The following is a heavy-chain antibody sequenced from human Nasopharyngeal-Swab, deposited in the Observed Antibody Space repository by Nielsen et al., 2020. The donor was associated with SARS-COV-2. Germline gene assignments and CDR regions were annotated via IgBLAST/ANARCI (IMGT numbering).Heavy chain of an antibody. CDR2: IYPGDSDT. Sequence: KVSCKGSGYSFTNYWIGWVRQMPGKGPEWMGIIYPGDSDTRYSPSFQGQVTISADKSISTAYLQWSSLKASDTAMYYCARRYSSSWYGDYYYGMDVWGQGTTVTVSS. V-gene: IGHV5-51*01. D-gene: IGHD6-13*01. CDR3: ARRYSSSWYGDYYYGMDV. CDR1: GYSFTNYW. J-gene: IGHJ6*02.